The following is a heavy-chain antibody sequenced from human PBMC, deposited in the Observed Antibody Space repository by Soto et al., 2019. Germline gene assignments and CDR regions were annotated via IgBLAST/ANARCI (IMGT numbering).Heavy chain of an antibody. CDR3: ARDPSTSRFDY. D-gene: IGHD2-2*01. J-gene: IGHJ4*02. Sequence: EASVKVSCKASGYTFTSHGVSWLRQAPGQGLEWLGWISTYSGIRNYVRKFQDRVTMGSDTSTSTVYMELRSLTSNDTAMYYCARDPSTSRFDYWGQGTLVTVSS. CDR2: ISTYSGIR. V-gene: IGHV1-18*01. CDR1: GYTFTSHG.